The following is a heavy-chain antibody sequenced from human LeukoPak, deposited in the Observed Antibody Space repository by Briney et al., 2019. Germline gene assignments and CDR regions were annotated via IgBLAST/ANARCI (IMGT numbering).Heavy chain of an antibody. CDR1: GFTFSSYW. J-gene: IGHJ3*02. CDR3: ARDVSPGITKDAFDI. Sequence: GGSLRLSCAASGFTFSSYWMHWVRQAPGKGLVWVSRINSDGSSTNYADSVKGRFTISRDNAKNTLYLQMNSLRAEDTAVYYCARDVSPGITKDAFDIWGQGTMVTVSS. V-gene: IGHV3-74*01. D-gene: IGHD3-10*01. CDR2: INSDGSST.